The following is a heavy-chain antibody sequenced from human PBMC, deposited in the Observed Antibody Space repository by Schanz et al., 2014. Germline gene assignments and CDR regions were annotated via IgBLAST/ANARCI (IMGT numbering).Heavy chain of an antibody. J-gene: IGHJ4*02. CDR3: AKGLGTRSNNFDY. CDR2: IRGSGGGT. CDR1: GFSFSSYA. Sequence: EVQLVESGGVVAQPGGSLRLSCAASGFSFSSYAMSWVRQPPGKGLEWVSSIRGSGGGTDYADSVKGRFTISRDNSKNTLYLQMNSLRTEDTAVFYCAKGLGTRSNNFDYWGQGTLVTVSS. D-gene: IGHD6-13*01. V-gene: IGHV3-23*04.